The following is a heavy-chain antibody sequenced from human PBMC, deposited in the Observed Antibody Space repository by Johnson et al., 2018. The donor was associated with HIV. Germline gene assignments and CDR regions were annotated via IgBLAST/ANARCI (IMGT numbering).Heavy chain of an antibody. CDR2: IKSKTDGGTT. CDR1: GFTFSSYA. Sequence: VQLVESGGGLVQPGGSLRLSCAASGFTFSSYAMSWVRQAPGKGLEWVGRIKSKTDGGTTDYGAPVRGRFTISRDDSKNTLNLQMNSLKTEDTAFYYCTTESYYGSGMPAGAFDVWGQGTMVTVSS. D-gene: IGHD3-10*01. V-gene: IGHV3-15*01. J-gene: IGHJ3*01. CDR3: TTESYYGSGMPAGAFDV.